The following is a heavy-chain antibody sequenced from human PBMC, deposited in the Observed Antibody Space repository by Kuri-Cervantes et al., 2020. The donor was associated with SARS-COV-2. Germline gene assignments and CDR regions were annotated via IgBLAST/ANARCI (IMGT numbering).Heavy chain of an antibody. D-gene: IGHD3-22*01. CDR2: IYTSGST. CDR3: AGIVVVINAFDI. Sequence: LRLSCTVSGGSISSGSYYWSWIRQPAGKGLEWIGYIYTSGSTNYNPSLKSRVTISVDTSKNQFSLKLSSVTAADTAVYYCAGIVVVINAFDIWGQGTMVTVSS. CDR1: GGSISSGSYY. V-gene: IGHV4-61*09. J-gene: IGHJ3*02.